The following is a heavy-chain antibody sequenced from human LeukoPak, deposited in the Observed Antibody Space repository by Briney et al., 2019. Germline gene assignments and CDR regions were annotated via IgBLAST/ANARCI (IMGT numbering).Heavy chain of an antibody. D-gene: IGHD3-10*01. CDR1: GGSISSSNW. CDR2: IYHSGST. J-gene: IGHJ4*02. V-gene: IGHV4-4*02. CDR3: ARDVRLGVRGPIRGAFDY. Sequence: KASETLSLTCAVSGGSISSSNWWSWVRQPPGKGLEWIGEIYHSGSTNYNPSLKSRVTISVDKSKNQFSLKLSSVTAADTAVYYCARDVRLGVRGPIRGAFDYWGQGTLVTVSS.